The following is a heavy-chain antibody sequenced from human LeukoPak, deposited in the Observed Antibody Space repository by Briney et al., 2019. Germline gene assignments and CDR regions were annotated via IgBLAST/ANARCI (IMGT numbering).Heavy chain of an antibody. CDR3: AKGATVGKEALDI. Sequence: ASVKVSCKASGYTFTTYGINWVRQAPGQGLEWMGWISASIGNTNYAQKFQGRLTMTTDTSTTTAYMELSSLTSEDTALYFCAKGATVGKEALDIWGQGSLVTVSS. CDR2: ISASIGNT. D-gene: IGHD1-14*01. CDR1: GYTFTTYG. V-gene: IGHV1-18*01. J-gene: IGHJ3*02.